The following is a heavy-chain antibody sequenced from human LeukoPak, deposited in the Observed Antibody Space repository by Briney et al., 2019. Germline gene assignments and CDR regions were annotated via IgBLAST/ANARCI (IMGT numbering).Heavy chain of an antibody. J-gene: IGHJ4*02. CDR2: ISYDGSNK. D-gene: IGHD1-26*01. Sequence: PGRSLRLSCAASGFTFSSYAMHWVRQAPGKGLEWVAVISYDGSNKYYADSVKGRFTISRDNSKNTLYQQMNSLRAEDTAVYYCARDGIVGSYYFDYWGQGTLVTVSS. CDR1: GFTFSSYA. CDR3: ARDGIVGSYYFDY. V-gene: IGHV3-30-3*01.